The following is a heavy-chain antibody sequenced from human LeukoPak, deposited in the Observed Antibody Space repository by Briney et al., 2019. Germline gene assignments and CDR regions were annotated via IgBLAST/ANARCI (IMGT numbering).Heavy chain of an antibody. CDR3: AVLPVNVPFDY. CDR1: GGSISSSSYY. J-gene: IGHJ4*02. V-gene: IGHV4-61*10. CDR2: IYSTGNS. D-gene: IGHD4-17*01. Sequence: SETLSLTCTVSGGSISSSSYYWSWIRQPAGKGLEWIGRIYSTGNSNYSPSLKSRVSISVDTSKNQSSLKLSSVTAADTAVYYCAVLPVNVPFDYWGQGTLVTVSS.